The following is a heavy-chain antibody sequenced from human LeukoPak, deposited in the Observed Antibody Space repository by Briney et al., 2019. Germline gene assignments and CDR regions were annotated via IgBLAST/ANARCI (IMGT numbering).Heavy chain of an antibody. CDR3: ARRWFGELAFDY. CDR2: ISSSGSTI. D-gene: IGHD3-10*01. J-gene: IGHJ4*02. V-gene: IGHV3-11*01. CDR1: GFPFSDYY. Sequence: GGSLRLSCAASGFPFSDYYMSWFRQAPGKGLEWVSYISSSGSTIYYADSVKGRFTISRDNAKNSLYLQMNSLRAEDTAVYYCARRWFGELAFDYWGQGTLVTVSS.